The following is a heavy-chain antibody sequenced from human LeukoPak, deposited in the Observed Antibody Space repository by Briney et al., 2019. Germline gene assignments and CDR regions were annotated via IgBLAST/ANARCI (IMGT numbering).Heavy chain of an antibody. CDR2: IKSVTDGGTT. V-gene: IGHV3-15*01. Sequence: GGSLRLSCEGSGFNFSKAWMSWARQAPGKGLEWVGRIKSVTDGGTTDYAAPVKGRFTITRDDSNNILHLQMSSLKTEDTAVYYCTWPGRTFDYWGQGTLVTVSS. D-gene: IGHD3/OR15-3a*01. CDR3: TWPGRTFDY. J-gene: IGHJ4*02. CDR1: GFNFSKAW.